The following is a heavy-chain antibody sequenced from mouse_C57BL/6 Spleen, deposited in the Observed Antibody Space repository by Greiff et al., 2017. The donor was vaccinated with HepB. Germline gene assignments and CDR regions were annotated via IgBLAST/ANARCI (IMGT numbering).Heavy chain of an antibody. V-gene: IGHV1-54*01. CDR2: INPGSGGT. D-gene: IGHD2-4*01. CDR1: GYAFTNYL. CDR3: ASWDYDYDRPLDY. J-gene: IGHJ2*01. Sequence: VMLVESGAELVRPGTSVKVSCKASGYAFTNYLIEWVKQRPGQGLEWIGVINPGSGGTNYNEKFKGKATLTADKSSSTAYMQLSSLTSEDSAVYFCASWDYDYDRPLDYWGQGTTLTVSS.